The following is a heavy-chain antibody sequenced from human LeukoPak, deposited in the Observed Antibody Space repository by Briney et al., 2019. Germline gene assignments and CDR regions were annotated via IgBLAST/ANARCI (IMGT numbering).Heavy chain of an antibody. V-gene: IGHV1-2*02. CDR1: GYTFTGYY. CDR2: INPNSGGT. Sequence: ASVKVSCKASGYTFTGYYMHWVRQAPGQGLEWMGWINPNSGGTNYAQKFQGRVTMTRDTSISTAHMELSRLRSDDTAVYYCARDIVVVPAALSLEILDPWGQGTLVTVAS. CDR3: ARDIVVVPAALSLEILDP. D-gene: IGHD2-2*01. J-gene: IGHJ5*02.